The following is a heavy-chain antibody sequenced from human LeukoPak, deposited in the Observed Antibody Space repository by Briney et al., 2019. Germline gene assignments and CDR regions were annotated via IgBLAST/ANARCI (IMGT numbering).Heavy chain of an antibody. CDR3: ARGDDFSGDH. V-gene: IGHV3-7*04. J-gene: IGHJ4*02. CDR2: IHPEGNEK. D-gene: IGHD1-1*01. CDR1: GFTFRNFW. Sequence: GGSLRLSCAASGFTFRNFWMTWVRQAPGRGLEWVANIHPEGNEKYNVESVKGRFTISRDNAKNSLFLQMNGLRVEDTAVYYCARGDDFSGDHWGQGTLVTVSS.